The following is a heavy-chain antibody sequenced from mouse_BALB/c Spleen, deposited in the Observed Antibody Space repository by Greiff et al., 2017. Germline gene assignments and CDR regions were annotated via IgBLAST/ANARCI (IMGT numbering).Heavy chain of an antibody. CDR3: AADGYYVAWFAY. D-gene: IGHD2-3*01. V-gene: IGHV5-17*02. J-gene: IGHJ3*01. CDR2: ISSGSSTI. Sequence: EVKLVESGGGLVQPGGSRKLSCAASGFTFSSFGMHWVRQAPEKGLEWVAYISSGSSTIYYADTVKGRFTISRDNPKNTLFLQMTSLRSEDTAMYYCAADGYYVAWFAYWGQGTLVTVSA. CDR1: GFTFSSFG.